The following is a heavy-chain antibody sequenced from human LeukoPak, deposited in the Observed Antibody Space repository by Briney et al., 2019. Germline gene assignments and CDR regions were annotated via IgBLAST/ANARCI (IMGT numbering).Heavy chain of an antibody. V-gene: IGHV1-69*04. Sequence: GASVKVSCKASGNTFTSYYMHWVRQAPGQGLEWMGRIIPILGIADYAQKFQGRVTITADKSTSTAYMELSSLRSEDTAVYYCARDPTYYSDSSGYYDDYWGQGTLVTVSS. CDR3: ARDPTYYSDSSGYYDDY. D-gene: IGHD3-22*01. CDR2: IIPILGIA. CDR1: GNTFTSYY. J-gene: IGHJ4*02.